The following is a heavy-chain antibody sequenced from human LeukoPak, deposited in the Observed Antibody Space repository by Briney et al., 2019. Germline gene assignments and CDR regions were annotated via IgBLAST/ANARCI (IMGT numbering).Heavy chain of an antibody. CDR1: GVSFSSSWYY. CDR2: VYYSGST. V-gene: IGHV4-39*01. CDR3: ARHMSLLHWFEQ. J-gene: IGHJ5*02. D-gene: IGHD2-15*01. Sequence: SETLRLSCAVSGVSFSSSWYYWVWIRQPPGKGLEWIGSVYYSGSTYYNPSLKSRVTISVDTSKNQFSLKLSSVTAADTAVYYSARHMSLLHWFEQWGQGTLVTVSS.